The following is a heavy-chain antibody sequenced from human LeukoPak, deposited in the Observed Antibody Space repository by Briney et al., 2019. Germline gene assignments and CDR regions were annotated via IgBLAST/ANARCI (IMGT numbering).Heavy chain of an antibody. CDR3: ARDTRYSSSWYENDAFDI. V-gene: IGHV4-34*01. J-gene: IGHJ3*02. CDR1: GGSFSGYY. CDR2: INHSGST. Sequence: PSETLSLTCAVYGGSFSGYYWNWIRQPPGKGLEWIGEINHSGSTNYNPSLNSRVTISVDTSKNQFSLNLSSVTAADTAVYFCARDTRYSSSWYENDAFDIWGQGTMVTVSS. D-gene: IGHD6-13*01.